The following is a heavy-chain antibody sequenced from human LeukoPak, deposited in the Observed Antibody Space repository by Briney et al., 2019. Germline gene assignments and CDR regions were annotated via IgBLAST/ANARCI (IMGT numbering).Heavy chain of an antibody. V-gene: IGHV3-23*01. CDR1: GFTFSSYA. J-gene: IGHJ4*02. CDR2: ISGSGGST. Sequence: GGSLRLSCAASGFTFSSYAMSWVRQAPGKGPEWVSAISGSGGSTYYADSVKGRFTISRDNSKNTLYLQMNSLRAEDTAVYYCAKDWRYCSSTSCYGPPFDYWGQGTLVTVSS. D-gene: IGHD2-2*01. CDR3: AKDWRYCSSTSCYGPPFDY.